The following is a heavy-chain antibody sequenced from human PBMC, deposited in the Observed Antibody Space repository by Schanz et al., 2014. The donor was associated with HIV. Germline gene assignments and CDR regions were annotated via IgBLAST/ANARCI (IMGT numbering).Heavy chain of an antibody. D-gene: IGHD3-22*01. Sequence: DVQLLDSGGGLVQPGGSLRLSCIASGFTFNNYAMTWVRQAPGKGLEWVSSISESGSRSYYADSVNGQFTISRDNSKNTLYLQMTTLRTEDTAVYYCAKPEYDSRGNSQSHFDYWGQGTLVTVSS. CDR1: GFTFNNYA. V-gene: IGHV3-23*01. CDR2: ISESGSRS. CDR3: AKPEYDSRGNSQSHFDY. J-gene: IGHJ4*02.